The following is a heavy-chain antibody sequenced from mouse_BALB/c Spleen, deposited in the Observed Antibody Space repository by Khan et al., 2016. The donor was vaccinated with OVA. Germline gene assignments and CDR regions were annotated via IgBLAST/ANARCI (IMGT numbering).Heavy chain of an antibody. V-gene: IGHV1-9*01. J-gene: IGHJ3*01. CDR1: GYTFSSYW. D-gene: IGHD2-3*01. Sequence: QVQLQQPGAELMKPGASVKISCKATGYTFSSYWIEWVKQRPGHGLEWIGEILPGSGSTNYNEKFKGKATFTADTSSNTAYMQLISLTSEDSAVYYCASCQIYDGYYMFAYRGQGTLVTVSA. CDR3: ASCQIYDGYYMFAY. CDR2: ILPGSGST.